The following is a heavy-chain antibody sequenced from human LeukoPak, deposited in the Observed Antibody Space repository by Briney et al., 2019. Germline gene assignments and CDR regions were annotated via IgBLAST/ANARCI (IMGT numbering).Heavy chain of an antibody. CDR1: GVIVRSNY. V-gene: IGHV3-53*01. CDR3: AKSFRSTSLDY. J-gene: IGHJ4*02. CDR2: LYHGGST. D-gene: IGHD2-2*01. Sequence: PGGSLRLSCVGSGVIVRSNYMTWVRQAPGKGLEWVSILYHGGSTYYADSVKGRFTISRDNSRNTLYLQMNSLRAGDTAVYYCAKSFRSTSLDYWGQGTLVTVSS.